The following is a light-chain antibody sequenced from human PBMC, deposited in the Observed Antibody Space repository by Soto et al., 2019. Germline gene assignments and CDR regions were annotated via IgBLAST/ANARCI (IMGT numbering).Light chain of an antibody. CDR1: SGHSTYA. CDR2: LKSDVTH. CDR3: QTCGTGFQV. Sequence: QAVVTQSPSASASLGASVKLTCTLSSGHSTYAIAWHQHQAEKGPRYLMNLKSDVTHTKGDGIPDRFSGSSSGPERYLTISSLQSEDEADYYCQTCGTGFQVFGGGTKVTVL. J-gene: IGLJ3*02. V-gene: IGLV4-69*01.